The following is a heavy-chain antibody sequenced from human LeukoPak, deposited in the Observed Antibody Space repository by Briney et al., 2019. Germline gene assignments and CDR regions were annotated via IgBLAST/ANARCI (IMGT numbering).Heavy chain of an antibody. CDR1: GGSISSSSYY. V-gene: IGHV4-39*01. CDR2: IYYSGST. Sequence: KSSETLSLTCTVSGGSISSSSYYWGWIRQPPGKGLEWIGGIYYSGSTYYNPSLKSRVTISVDTSKNQFSLKLSSVTAADTAVYYCASSIAARPVVYYYMDVWGKGTTVTVSS. J-gene: IGHJ6*03. D-gene: IGHD6-6*01. CDR3: ASSIAARPVVYYYMDV.